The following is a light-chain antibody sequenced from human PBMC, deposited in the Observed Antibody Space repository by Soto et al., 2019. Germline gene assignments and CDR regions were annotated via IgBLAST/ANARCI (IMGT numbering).Light chain of an antibody. V-gene: IGKV3-15*01. CDR2: GAS. J-gene: IGKJ1*01. CDR1: QSVSSN. Sequence: EIVMTQSPATQSESPGERATLSCRASQSVSSNLAWYQQKPGQAPRLLIYGASTRATGIPARFSGSGSGTEFTLTISSLQPDDFATYYCQQYDNYPWTFGQGTKVDIK. CDR3: QQYDNYPWT.